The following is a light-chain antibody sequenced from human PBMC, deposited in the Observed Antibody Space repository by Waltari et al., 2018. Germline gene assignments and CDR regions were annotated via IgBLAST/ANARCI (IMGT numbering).Light chain of an antibody. CDR3: QRYNSYPIT. CDR1: QSIGSW. Sequence: DIQMTQSPSTLSASVGDRVTITCRASQSIGSWLAWYQQKPGKAPKLLIYEATSLESGVPARFSASGSGTEFTLTISSLQPDDFSTYYCQRYNSYPITFGPGTKVDI. J-gene: IGKJ3*01. CDR2: EAT. V-gene: IGKV1-5*03.